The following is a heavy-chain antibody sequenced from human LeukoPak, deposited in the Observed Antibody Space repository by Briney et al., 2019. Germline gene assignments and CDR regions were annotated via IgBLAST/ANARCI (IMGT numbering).Heavy chain of an antibody. J-gene: IGHJ1*01. CDR2: IDNDGHGI. D-gene: IGHD6-13*01. V-gene: IGHV3-74*01. CDR1: GFTFSGYW. Sequence: PGGSLRLSCVTSGFTFSGYWMHWVRQGPEKGLELVSRIDNDGHGIIYADSVKGRFTTSRDNVKNTLYLQMNSLRAEDTAVHYCAKDSPIATVWGQGTLVTVSS. CDR3: AKDSPIATV.